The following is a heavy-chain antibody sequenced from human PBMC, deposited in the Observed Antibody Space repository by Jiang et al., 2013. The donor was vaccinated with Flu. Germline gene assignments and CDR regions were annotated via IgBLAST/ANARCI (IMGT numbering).Heavy chain of an antibody. CDR3: ARDYGGNSGWFDP. Sequence: DINWVRQATGQGLEWVGWMSPNSDNTGYAQKFQGRVTMTRNTSISTAYMELSSLRSEDTAVYYCARDYGGNSGWFDPWGQGTLVTVSS. V-gene: IGHV1-8*01. D-gene: IGHD4-23*01. J-gene: IGHJ5*02. CDR2: MSPNSDNT. CDR1: D.